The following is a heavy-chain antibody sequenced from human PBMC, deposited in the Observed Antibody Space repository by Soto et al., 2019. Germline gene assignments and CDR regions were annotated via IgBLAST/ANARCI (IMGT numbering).Heavy chain of an antibody. CDR3: ARSTYSSGSYYYYYYMDV. Sequence: SGPTLVNPTETLTLTCTVSGFSLSNARMGVSWIRQPPGKALEWLAHIFSNDEKSYSTSLKSRLTISKDTSKSQVVLTMTNMDPVDTATYYCARSTYSSGSYYYYYYMDVWGKGTTVPVSS. CDR1: GFSLSNARMG. J-gene: IGHJ6*03. V-gene: IGHV2-26*01. D-gene: IGHD6-19*01. CDR2: IFSNDEK.